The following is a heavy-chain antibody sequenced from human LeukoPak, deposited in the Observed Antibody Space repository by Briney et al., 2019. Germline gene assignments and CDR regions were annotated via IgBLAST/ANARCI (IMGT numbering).Heavy chain of an antibody. CDR1: GYTFTSCD. D-gene: IGHD3-10*01. J-gene: IGHJ5*02. Sequence: ASVKVSCKASGYTFTSCDINWVRQATGQGLEWMGWMNPNSGNTGYAQKFQGRVTITADKSTSTAYMELSSLRSEDTAVYYCARDHIGLRGVIILPENWFDPWGQGTLVTVSS. V-gene: IGHV1-8*01. CDR2: MNPNSGNT. CDR3: ARDHIGLRGVIILPENWFDP.